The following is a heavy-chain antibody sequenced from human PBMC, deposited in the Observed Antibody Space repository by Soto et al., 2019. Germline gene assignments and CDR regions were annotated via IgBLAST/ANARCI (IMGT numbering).Heavy chain of an antibody. Sequence: GGSLRLSCAASGFTFDDYAMHWVRQAPGKGLEWVSLISWDGGSTYYADSVKGRFTISRDNSKNSLYLQMNSLRAEDTALYSCAKDISGVGATTYIDYWGQGTLVTVSS. CDR2: ISWDGGST. V-gene: IGHV3-43D*03. J-gene: IGHJ4*02. D-gene: IGHD1-26*01. CDR1: GFTFDDYA. CDR3: AKDISGVGATTYIDY.